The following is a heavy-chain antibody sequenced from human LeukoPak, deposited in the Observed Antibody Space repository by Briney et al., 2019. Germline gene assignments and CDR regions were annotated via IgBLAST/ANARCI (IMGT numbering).Heavy chain of an antibody. D-gene: IGHD2-2*01. CDR1: GYSFTSYW. Sequence: GESLKISCKGSGYSFTSYWIAWVRQMPGKGLEWMGIIYPGDSDIRYSPSFQGHVTISADKSISTAYVQWSSLKASDTAMYYCASPGYCSSTSCPVGYWGQGTLVTVSS. V-gene: IGHV5-51*01. J-gene: IGHJ4*02. CDR3: ASPGYCSSTSCPVGY. CDR2: IYPGDSDI.